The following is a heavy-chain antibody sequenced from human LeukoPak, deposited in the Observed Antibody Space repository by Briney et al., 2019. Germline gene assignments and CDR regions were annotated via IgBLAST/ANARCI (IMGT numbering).Heavy chain of an antibody. Sequence: ASVKVSCKASGYTFTAYYIHWLRQAPGQGPEWMGWIKPDSGSSHYAQKFQGRVTMTRDTSSNSAYMDLTRLKSDDTAVYYCARARVPIAVAGLYYFDYWGQGALVTGSS. J-gene: IGHJ4*02. D-gene: IGHD6-19*01. V-gene: IGHV1-2*02. CDR1: GYTFTAYY. CDR3: ARARVPIAVAGLYYFDY. CDR2: IKPDSGSS.